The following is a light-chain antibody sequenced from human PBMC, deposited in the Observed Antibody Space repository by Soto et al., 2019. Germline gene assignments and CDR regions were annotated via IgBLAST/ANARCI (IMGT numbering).Light chain of an antibody. CDR2: RIN. J-gene: IGLJ7*01. CDR3: QSYDYNLSGVL. CDR1: TSNIGSHY. Sequence: QSVLTQPPSASGTPGQTVTISCSGSTSNIGSHYVHWYQQLPGTAPKLLIHRINQRPSGVPDRFSGSKSGTSASLAISGLRSEDEADYYCQSYDYNLSGVLFGGGTQLTVL. V-gene: IGLV1-47*01.